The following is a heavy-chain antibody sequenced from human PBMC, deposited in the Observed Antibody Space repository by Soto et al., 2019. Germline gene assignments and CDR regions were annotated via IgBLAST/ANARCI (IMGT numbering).Heavy chain of an antibody. J-gene: IGHJ6*02. CDR3: AKERDIVVVPAAMGYSMDV. V-gene: IGHV3-9*01. CDR1: GFTFDDYA. CDR2: ISWNSGSI. Sequence: GGSLRLSCAASGFTFDDYAMHWVRQAPGKGLEWVSGISWNSGSIGYADSVKGRFTISRDNAKNSLYLQMNSLRAEDTALYYCAKERDIVVVPAAMGYSMDVWGQGTTVTVSS. D-gene: IGHD2-2*01.